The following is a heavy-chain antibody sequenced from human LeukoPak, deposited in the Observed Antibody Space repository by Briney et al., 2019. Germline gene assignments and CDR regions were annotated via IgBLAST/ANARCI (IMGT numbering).Heavy chain of an antibody. Sequence: GGSLRLSCAASGVTVSDYYMSWIRQAPAKGLEWVSYIRGSSSYTNYAASVEGRFTISRDNAKNSLYLQMNSMRAEDTAVYYCARYTGTHAFDIWGHGTMVTVSS. J-gene: IGHJ3*02. CDR2: IRGSSSYT. V-gene: IGHV3-11*03. CDR3: ARYTGTHAFDI. CDR1: GVTVSDYY. D-gene: IGHD6-13*01.